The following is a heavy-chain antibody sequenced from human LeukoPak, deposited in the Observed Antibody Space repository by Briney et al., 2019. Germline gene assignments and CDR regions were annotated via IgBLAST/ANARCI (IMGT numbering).Heavy chain of an antibody. CDR1: GYTFTSYG. CDR2: ISAYNGNT. Sequence: ASVKVSCKASGYTFTSYGIRWVRQAPGQGLEWMGWISAYNGNTNYAQKLQGRVTMTTDTSTSTAYMELRSLRSDDTAVYYCARVSQWLDSGSNYYYYGMDVWGQGTTVTVSS. CDR3: ARVSQWLDSGSNYYYYGMDV. J-gene: IGHJ6*02. V-gene: IGHV1-18*01. D-gene: IGHD6-19*01.